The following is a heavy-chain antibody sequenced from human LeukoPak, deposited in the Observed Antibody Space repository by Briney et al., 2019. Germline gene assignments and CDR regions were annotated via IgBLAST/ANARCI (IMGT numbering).Heavy chain of an antibody. CDR2: IYHSGST. V-gene: IGHV4-30-2*01. Sequence: SQTLSLTCTVSGGSISSGGYYWSWIRQPPGKGLEWIGYIYHSGSTYYNPSLKSRVTISVDRSKNQFSLKLSSVTAADTAVYYCAREWLGALYYWGQGTLVTVSS. D-gene: IGHD6-19*01. CDR3: AREWLGALYY. J-gene: IGHJ4*02. CDR1: GGSISSGGYY.